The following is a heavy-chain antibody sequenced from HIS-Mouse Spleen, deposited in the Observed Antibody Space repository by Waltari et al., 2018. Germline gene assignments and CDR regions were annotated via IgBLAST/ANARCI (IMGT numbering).Heavy chain of an antibody. J-gene: IGHJ2*01. D-gene: IGHD3-22*01. Sequence: QVQLVQSGAEVKKPGSSVKVSCKASGGTFSSYAISWVRQAPGHGLEWMGRIIPILGKANYAQKFQGRVTITADKSTSTAYMELSSLRSEDTAVYYCARVYYDSSGYYEGWYFDLWGRGTLVTVSS. V-gene: IGHV1-69*04. CDR1: GGTFSSYA. CDR3: ARVYYDSSGYYEGWYFDL. CDR2: IIPILGKA.